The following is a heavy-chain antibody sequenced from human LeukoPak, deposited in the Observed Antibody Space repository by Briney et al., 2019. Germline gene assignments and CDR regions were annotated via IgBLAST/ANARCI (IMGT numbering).Heavy chain of an antibody. J-gene: IGHJ4*02. V-gene: IGHV4-34*01. CDR1: GGSFSGYY. Sequence: SETLSLTCAVYGGSFSGYYWSWIRQPPGKGLEWIGEINHSGSTNYNPSLESRVTISVDTSKNQFSLKLSSVTAADTAVYYCATYYYDSSGYSANFDYWGQGTLVTVSS. D-gene: IGHD3-22*01. CDR2: INHSGST. CDR3: ATYYYDSSGYSANFDY.